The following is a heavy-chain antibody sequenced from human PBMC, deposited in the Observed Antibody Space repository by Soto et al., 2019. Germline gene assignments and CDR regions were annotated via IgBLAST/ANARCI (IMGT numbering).Heavy chain of an antibody. Sequence: GSLRLSCAASGFTFSSYGMHWVRQAPGKGLGWVAVIWYDGGNKYYADSVKGRFTISRDNSKNTLYLQMNSLRAEDTAVYYCAKYPRATGYYGFYFDYWGQGTLVTVSS. CDR1: GFTFSSYG. J-gene: IGHJ4*02. CDR2: IWYDGGNK. V-gene: IGHV3-33*06. CDR3: AKYPRATGYYGFYFDY. D-gene: IGHD3-9*01.